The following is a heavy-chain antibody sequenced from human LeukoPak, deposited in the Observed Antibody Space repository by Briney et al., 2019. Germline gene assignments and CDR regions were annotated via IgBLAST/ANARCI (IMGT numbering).Heavy chain of an antibody. CDR3: ARGGYCGSTSCFPIDY. V-gene: IGHV3-30-3*01. CDR1: GFTFSSVA. CDR2: MSYDGSNE. Sequence: GGSLRLSCAASGFTFSSVAMHWVRQAPGKGLEWVAVMSYDGSNEYYADSVKGRFTISRDNSMNTLYLQMNSLRGEDTAVYYCARGGYCGSTSCFPIDYWGQGTLVTVSS. J-gene: IGHJ4*02. D-gene: IGHD2-2*01.